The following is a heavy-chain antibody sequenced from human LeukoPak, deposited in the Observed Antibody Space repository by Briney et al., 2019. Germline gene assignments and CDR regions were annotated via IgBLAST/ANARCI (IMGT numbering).Heavy chain of an antibody. CDR1: GYSMKSGYY. V-gene: IGHV4-38-2*02. CDR3: ATQILLCHYY. CDR2: MFHSGDT. Sequence: SETLSLTCTVSGYSMKSGYYWGWIRQSPGKGLEWMGSMFHSGDTYYNPSLKSRITISVDTSKNQFSLKLSSVTAADTAVYYCATQILLCHYYWGQGTLVTVSS. D-gene: IGHD3-10*01. J-gene: IGHJ4*02.